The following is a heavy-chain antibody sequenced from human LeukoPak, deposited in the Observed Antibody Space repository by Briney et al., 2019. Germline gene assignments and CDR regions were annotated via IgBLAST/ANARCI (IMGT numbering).Heavy chain of an antibody. CDR3: AKDLGPYYDILTGYYSPYYYYYGMDV. J-gene: IGHJ6*02. V-gene: IGHV3-11*06. CDR1: GFTFSDYY. CDR2: ISSSSSYT. Sequence: GGSLRLSCAASGFTFSDYYMSWIRQAPGKGLEWVSYISSSSSYTNYADSVKGRFTISRDNAKNSLYLQMNSLRAEDTAVYYCAKDLGPYYDILTGYYSPYYYYYGMDVWGQGTTVTVSS. D-gene: IGHD3-9*01.